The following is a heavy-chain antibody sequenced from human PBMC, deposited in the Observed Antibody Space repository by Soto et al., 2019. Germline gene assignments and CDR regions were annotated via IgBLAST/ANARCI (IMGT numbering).Heavy chain of an antibody. CDR1: GFTFRGSA. D-gene: IGHD2-15*01. J-gene: IGHJ6*02. CDR3: TGSLLAYCSGGKCHTDYYYYGMDV. CDR2: IRTKANSYAT. V-gene: IGHV3-73*02. Sequence: EVQLVESGGGLVQPGESLKLSCAASGFTFRGSAMHWVRQASGKGLEWVGRIRTKANSYATAYAASVQGRFTISRXDTXXTXDLQMNSLKPEDTAVYYCTGSLLAYCSGGKCHTDYYYYGMDVWGQGTAVTVSS.